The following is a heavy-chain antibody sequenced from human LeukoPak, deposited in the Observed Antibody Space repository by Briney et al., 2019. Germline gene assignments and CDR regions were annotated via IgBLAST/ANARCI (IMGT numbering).Heavy chain of an antibody. D-gene: IGHD5-18*01. CDR2: ISGSGGST. V-gene: IGHV3-23*01. J-gene: IGHJ4*02. CDR3: AKVPSSYGYPYYFDY. Sequence: SGGSLRLSCAASGFTFSSYAMSWVRQAPGKGLEWVSAISGSGGSTYYADSVKGRFTISRDNSKNTLYLQMNGLRAEDTAVYYCAKVPSSYGYPYYFDYWGQGTLVTVSS. CDR1: GFTFSSYA.